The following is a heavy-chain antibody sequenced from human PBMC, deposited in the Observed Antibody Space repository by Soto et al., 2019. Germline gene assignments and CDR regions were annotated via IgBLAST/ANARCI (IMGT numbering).Heavy chain of an antibody. D-gene: IGHD2-15*01. CDR3: ARAEGYLLVYGSSTHYFDY. CDR2: ISSSSSTI. Sequence: GGSLRLSCAASGFTFSSYSMNWVRQAPGKGLEWVSYISSSSSTIYYADSVKGRFTISRDNAKNSLYLQMNSLRAEDTAVYYCARAEGYLLVYGSSTHYFDYWGQGTLVTVSS. CDR1: GFTFSSYS. J-gene: IGHJ4*02. V-gene: IGHV3-48*01.